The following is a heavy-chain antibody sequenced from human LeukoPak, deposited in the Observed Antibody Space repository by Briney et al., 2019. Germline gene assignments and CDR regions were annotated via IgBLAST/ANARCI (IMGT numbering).Heavy chain of an antibody. J-gene: IGHJ3*02. D-gene: IGHD4-17*01. V-gene: IGHV4-31*03. CDR2: MYYSGST. CDR1: GGSISSGVYY. Sequence: ASQTLSLTRTVSGGSISSGVYYWSWIRQHPGKGLEWIGYMYYSGSTYYNPSLKSRVTISVDTCKNQISLKLSSVTAADTAVYYCARGRAHREAVTTNGFDAFDIWGQGTTVTVSS. CDR3: ARGRAHREAVTTNGFDAFDI.